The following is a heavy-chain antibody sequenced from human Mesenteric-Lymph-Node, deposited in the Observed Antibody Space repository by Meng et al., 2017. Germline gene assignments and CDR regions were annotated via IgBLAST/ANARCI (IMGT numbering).Heavy chain of an antibody. CDR1: RGSISGGTYD. V-gene: IGHV4-31*03. Sequence: QAQLQESGPGLVTPSQSRSLTCSFSRGSISGGTYDWGWIRQLPGKGLEWIAYIHYSGSTYYSPSLKSRVTISVDTSKNQLSLKLSSMTAADTAVYYCVKLKSGWFSEAFDIWGQGTMVTVSS. CDR2: IHYSGST. J-gene: IGHJ3*02. CDR3: VKLKSGWFSEAFDI. D-gene: IGHD3-10*01.